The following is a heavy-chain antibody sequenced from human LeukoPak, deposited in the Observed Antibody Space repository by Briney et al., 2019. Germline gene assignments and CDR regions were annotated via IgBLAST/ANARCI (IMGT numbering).Heavy chain of an antibody. CDR3: SRDGSSRPENLPYYYDSSGYFDY. CDR2: ISYDGSNK. Sequence: GRSLRLSCAASGFTFSSYAMHWVRQAPGKGLEWVAVISYDGSNKYYADSVKGRFTISRDNSKNTLYLQMNSLRAEDTAVYYCSRDGSSRPENLPYYYDSSGYFDYWGQGTLVTVSS. D-gene: IGHD3-22*01. CDR1: GFTFSSYA. V-gene: IGHV3-30-3*01. J-gene: IGHJ4*02.